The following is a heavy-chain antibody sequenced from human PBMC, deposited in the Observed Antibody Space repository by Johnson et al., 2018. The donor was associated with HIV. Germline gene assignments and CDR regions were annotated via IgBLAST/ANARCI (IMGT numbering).Heavy chain of an antibody. J-gene: IGHJ3*02. CDR3: ARAGKWSGDAFDI. D-gene: IGHD3-10*01. V-gene: IGHV3-11*04. CDR1: GFTFSDYY. CDR2: ISSSGSTI. Sequence: VQLVESGGGVVQPGGSLRLSCAASGFTFSDYYMSWIRQAPGKGLEWVSYISSSGSTIYYADSVKGRFTISRENAKKSLYLQMNSLRAGDTAVYYCARAGKWSGDAFDIWGQGTTVTVSS.